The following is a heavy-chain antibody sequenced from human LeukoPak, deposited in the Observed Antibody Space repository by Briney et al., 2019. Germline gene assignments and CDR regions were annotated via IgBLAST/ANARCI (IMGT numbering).Heavy chain of an antibody. Sequence: GGSLRLSCAASGFTFSDYWMSWVRQAPGKGLEWVANIKQYGSEKYYVDSVKGRFAISRDNAKNSLYLQTNSLRAEDTALHYCASALPADHFDYWGQGILVTVSS. CDR3: ASALPADHFDY. CDR1: GFTFSDYW. V-gene: IGHV3-7*01. CDR2: IKQYGSEK. J-gene: IGHJ4*02.